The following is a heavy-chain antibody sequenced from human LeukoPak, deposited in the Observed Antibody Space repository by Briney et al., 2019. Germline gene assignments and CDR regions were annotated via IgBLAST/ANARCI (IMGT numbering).Heavy chain of an antibody. CDR2: INHSGST. CDR3: ARVHSYDILTGYYLWFDP. CDR1: GGSFSGYY. J-gene: IGHJ5*02. V-gene: IGHV4-34*01. Sequence: RTSETLSLTCAVYGGSFSGYYWSWIRQPPGKGLEWIGEINHSGSTNYNPSLKSRVTISVDTSKNRFSLKLSSVTAADTAVYYCARVHSYDILTGYYLWFDPWGQGTLVTVSS. D-gene: IGHD3-9*01.